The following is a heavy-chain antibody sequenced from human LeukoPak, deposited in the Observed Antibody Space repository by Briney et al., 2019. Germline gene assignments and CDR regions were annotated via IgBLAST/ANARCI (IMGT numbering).Heavy chain of an antibody. D-gene: IGHD1-20*01. CDR2: IIPIFGTA. CDR3: ARGGSYNWNPLSIDY. V-gene: IGHV1-69*05. J-gene: IGHJ4*02. Sequence: SVKVSCKASGGTFSSYAISWVRQAPGQGLEWMGGIIPIFGTANYAQKFQGRVTITTDESTSTAYMELSSLRSEDTAVYYCARGGSYNWNPLSIDYWGQGTLVTVSS. CDR1: GGTFSSYA.